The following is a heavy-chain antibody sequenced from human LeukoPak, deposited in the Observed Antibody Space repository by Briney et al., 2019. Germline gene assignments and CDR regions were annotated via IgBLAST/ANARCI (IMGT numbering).Heavy chain of an antibody. D-gene: IGHD3-3*01. CDR2: ISSSSSYI. CDR3: ARDLGVGEQIAGY. V-gene: IGHV3-21*01. CDR1: GFTFSSYS. Sequence: GGSLRLSCAASGFTFSSYSMNWVRQAPGKGLEWVSSISSSSSYIYYEDSVKGRFTISRDNAKNSLYLQMNSLRAEDTAVYYCARDLGVGEQIAGYWGQGTLVTVSS. J-gene: IGHJ4*02.